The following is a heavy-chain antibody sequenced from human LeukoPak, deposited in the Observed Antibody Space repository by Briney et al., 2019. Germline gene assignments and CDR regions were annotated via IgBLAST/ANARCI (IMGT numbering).Heavy chain of an antibody. CDR3: ANYRKPQGLDY. J-gene: IGHJ4*02. Sequence: GGSLRLSCAASGFTFSSYAMSWVRQAPGQGLEWVSAISANGADKYYADSVKGRFTISRDNSKNTLFLQMTSLRVEDTAVYYCANYRKPQGLDYWGQGTLVTVSP. CDR2: ISANGADK. V-gene: IGHV3-23*01. CDR1: GFTFSSYA. D-gene: IGHD1-14*01.